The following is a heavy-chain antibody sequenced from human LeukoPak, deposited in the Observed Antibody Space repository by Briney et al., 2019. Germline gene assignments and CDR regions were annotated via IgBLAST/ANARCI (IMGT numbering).Heavy chain of an antibody. CDR2: INPNSGGT. J-gene: IGHJ3*02. CDR3: ARAEIWFGDIWYAFDI. V-gene: IGHV1-2*02. Sequence: ASVKVSCKASGYTFTSYDINWVRQAPGQGLEWMGWINPNSGGTNYAQKFQGRVTMTRDTSISTAYMELSRLRSDDTAVYYCARAEIWFGDIWYAFDIWGQGTMVTVSS. CDR1: GYTFTSYD. D-gene: IGHD3-10*01.